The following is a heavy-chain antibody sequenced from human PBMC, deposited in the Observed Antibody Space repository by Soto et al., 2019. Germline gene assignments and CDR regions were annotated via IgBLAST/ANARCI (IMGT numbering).Heavy chain of an antibody. CDR2: ISYDGSNK. D-gene: IGHD3-10*01. V-gene: IGHV3-30-3*01. Sequence: QVQLVESGGGVVQPGRSLRLSCTASGFTFSSYAMHWVRQAPGKGLEWVAVISYDGSNKYYADSVKGRFTISRDNSKNKLFLQMNSLRAEDTAVYYCARPDDGSGSDPDYWGQGTLVTVSS. CDR1: GFTFSSYA. J-gene: IGHJ4*02. CDR3: ARPDDGSGSDPDY.